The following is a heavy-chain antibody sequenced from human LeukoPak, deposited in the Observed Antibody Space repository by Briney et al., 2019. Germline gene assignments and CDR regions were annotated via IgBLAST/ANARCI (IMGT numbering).Heavy chain of an antibody. J-gene: IGHJ5*02. Sequence: QPGGSLRLSCAASGFTFSSYEMNLVRQAPGKGLEWVSCISSSGSTIYYADSVKGRFTISRDNAKNSLYLQMNSLRAEDTAVYYCAREGWVNWFDPWGQGTLATVSS. CDR2: ISSSGSTI. CDR1: GFTFSSYE. D-gene: IGHD1-26*01. CDR3: AREGWVNWFDP. V-gene: IGHV3-48*03.